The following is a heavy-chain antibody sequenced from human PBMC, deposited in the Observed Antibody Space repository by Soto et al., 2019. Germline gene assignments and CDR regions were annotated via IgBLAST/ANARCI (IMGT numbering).Heavy chain of an antibody. V-gene: IGHV3-30-3*01. CDR3: AINDCGDYDSDY. CDR1: GFTFSSYA. CDR2: ISYDGSNK. D-gene: IGHD4-17*01. Sequence: QVQLVESGGGVVQPGRSLRLSCAASGFTFSSYAMHWVRQAPGKGLEWVAVISYDGSNKYYADSVKGRFTISRDNSKNTLYLQMNSLRAEDTAVYYCAINDCGDYDSDYWGQGTLVTVSS. J-gene: IGHJ4*02.